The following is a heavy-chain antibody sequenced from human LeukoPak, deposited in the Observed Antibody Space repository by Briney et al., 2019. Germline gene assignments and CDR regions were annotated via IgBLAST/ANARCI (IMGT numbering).Heavy chain of an antibody. J-gene: IGHJ4*02. D-gene: IGHD6-19*01. CDR3: ARAVAGTLVRFDY. CDR2: AHYSGNT. CDR1: GGSISSYY. Sequence: SETLSLTCTVSGGSISSYYWSWIRQPPGKGLEWIGYAHYSGNTKFNSSLRSRVTMSVDTSKNQVSLKLNSVTAADTAVYYCARAVAGTLVRFDYWGQGTLVTVSS. V-gene: IGHV4-59*08.